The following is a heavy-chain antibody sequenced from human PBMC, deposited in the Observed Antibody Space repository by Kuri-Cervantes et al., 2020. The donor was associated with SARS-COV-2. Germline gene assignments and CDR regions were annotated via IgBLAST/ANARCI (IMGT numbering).Heavy chain of an antibody. V-gene: IGHV7-4-1*02. CDR1: GYTFTSYD. J-gene: IGHJ3*02. CDR3: ARDSGMITFGGVIVYAFDI. D-gene: IGHD3-16*02. Sequence: ASVKVSCKASGYTFTSYDINWVRQAPGQGLEWMGWINTNTGNPTYAQGFTGRFVFSLDTSVSTAYLQISSLKAEDTAVYYCARDSGMITFGGVIVYAFDIWGQGTMVTVSS. CDR2: INTNTGNP.